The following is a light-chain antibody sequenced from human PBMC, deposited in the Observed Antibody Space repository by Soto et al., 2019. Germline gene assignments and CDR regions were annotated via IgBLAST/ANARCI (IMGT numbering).Light chain of an antibody. V-gene: IGKV3-15*01. CDR2: GAS. J-gene: IGKJ5*01. CDR1: QSVSSK. CDR3: QQYNNWPPIT. Sequence: EIVMTQSPATLSVSPGERATLSCRASQSVSSKLAWYQQKPGQAPRLLIYGASTRATGIPARFSGSGSGTEFTHSISSLQSEDFAVYYCQQYNNWPPITFGHGARLEIK.